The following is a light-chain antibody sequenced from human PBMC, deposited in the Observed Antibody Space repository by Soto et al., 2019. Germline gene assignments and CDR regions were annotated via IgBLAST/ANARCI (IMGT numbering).Light chain of an antibody. J-gene: IGKJ3*01. CDR1: QSINNRY. Sequence: EIVLTQSPGTLSLSPGERATLSCRASQSINNRYLAWYQQKPGQAPRLLIYGASSRATGIPDRFIGSGSGTDLPLTISRLEPEDFAVYYCQQFGSSPGFTFGPGTKVDI. CDR2: GAS. CDR3: QQFGSSPGFT. V-gene: IGKV3-20*01.